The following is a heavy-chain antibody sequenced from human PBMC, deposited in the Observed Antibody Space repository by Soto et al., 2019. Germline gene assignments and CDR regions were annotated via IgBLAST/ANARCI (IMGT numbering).Heavy chain of an antibody. V-gene: IGHV4-39*01. CDR2: LYYSGNT. D-gene: IGHD2-15*01. CDR1: GVSISSFNYF. CDR3: ARGGGSTFNWFDT. J-gene: IGHJ5*02. Sequence: QLQLQESGPGLVKPSETLSLTCTVAGVSISSFNYFWVWIRQPPGKGLEWIGSLYYSGNTYYNPSLQSRVTISVDTSKKQCTLTLRSVTAADTAVYYCARGGGSTFNWFDTWGQGTLVTVSP.